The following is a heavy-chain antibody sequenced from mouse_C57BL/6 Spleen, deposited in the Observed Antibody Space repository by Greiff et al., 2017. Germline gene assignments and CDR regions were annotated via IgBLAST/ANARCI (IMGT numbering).Heavy chain of an antibody. Sequence: VQLQQSGAELVKPGASVKISCKASGYAFSSYWMNWVKQRPGQGLEWIGQIYPGDGDTNYNGKFKGKATLTADKSSSTAYMQLSSLTSEEAAVYFCARRRLYYAMDYWGQGTSVTVSS. CDR2: IYPGDGDT. CDR1: GYAFSSYW. CDR3: ARRRLYYAMDY. J-gene: IGHJ4*01. V-gene: IGHV1-80*01.